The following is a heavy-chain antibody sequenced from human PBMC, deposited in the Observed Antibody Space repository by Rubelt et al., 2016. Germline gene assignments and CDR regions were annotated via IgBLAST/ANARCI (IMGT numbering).Heavy chain of an antibody. J-gene: IGHJ3*02. CDR2: ISSSSSYI. D-gene: IGHD1-7*01. V-gene: IGHV3-21*01. Sequence: QAPGKGLEWVSSISSSSSYIYYADSVKGRFTISRDNAKNSLYLQMNSLRAEDTAVYYCAIIKRNYHDAFDIWGQGTTVIVSS. CDR3: AIIKRNYHDAFDI.